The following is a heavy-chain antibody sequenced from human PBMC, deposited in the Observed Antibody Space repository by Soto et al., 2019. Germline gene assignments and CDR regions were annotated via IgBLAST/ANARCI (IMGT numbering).Heavy chain of an antibody. CDR1: GFTFISYG. V-gene: IGHV3-33*01. CDR2: IWYDGSNK. Sequence: LGGSLRLSCAASGFTFISYGMHWVLQAPGKGLEWVAVIWYDGSNKYYADSVKGRFTISRDNSKSTLYLQMNSLRAEDTAVYYCARDYKDIVVVPAANYHYYMDGWGKGTTVTVAS. CDR3: ARDYKDIVVVPAANYHYYMDG. D-gene: IGHD2-2*01. J-gene: IGHJ6*03.